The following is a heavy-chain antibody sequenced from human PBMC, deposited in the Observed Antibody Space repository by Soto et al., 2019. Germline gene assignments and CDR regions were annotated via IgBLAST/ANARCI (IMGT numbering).Heavy chain of an antibody. J-gene: IGHJ4*02. CDR1: GFTFDDYA. V-gene: IGHV3-9*01. CDR3: AKAPDYGDLTYCDY. Sequence: EVQLVESGGGLVQPGRSLRLSCAASGFTFDDYAMHWVRQAPGKGLAWVSGISWNSGSIGYADSVKGRFTISRDNAKNSLYLQMNSLRAEDTALYYCAKAPDYGDLTYCDYWGQGTLVTVSS. D-gene: IGHD4-17*01. CDR2: ISWNSGSI.